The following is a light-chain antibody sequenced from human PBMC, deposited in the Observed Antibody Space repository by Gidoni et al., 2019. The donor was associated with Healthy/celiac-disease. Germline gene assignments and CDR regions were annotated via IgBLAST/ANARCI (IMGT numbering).Light chain of an antibody. J-gene: IGKJ4*01. V-gene: IGKV3-20*01. CDR1: QRVSSSY. Sequence: EIVLTQSPGPLSLSPGERATLSCRASQRVSSSYLAWYQQKSGQAPMPLIYGASSRDTGIPHRFSGSGSGTDFTLTISRLEPEDFAVYYCQQYGSSLLTFGGGTKVEIK. CDR2: GAS. CDR3: QQYGSSLLT.